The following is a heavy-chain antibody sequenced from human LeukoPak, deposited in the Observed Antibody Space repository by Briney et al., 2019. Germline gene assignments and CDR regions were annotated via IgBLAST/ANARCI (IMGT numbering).Heavy chain of an antibody. J-gene: IGHJ6*02. CDR2: INHSGST. CDR3: ASTVAGPYYYYYGMDV. Sequence: GSLRLSCAASGFTFSSYAMSWIRQPPGKGLEWIGEINHSGSTNYNPSLKSRVTISVDTSKNQFSLKLSSVTAADTAVYYCASTVAGPYYYYYGMDVWGQGTTVTVSS. D-gene: IGHD6-19*01. CDR1: GFTFSSYA. V-gene: IGHV4-34*08.